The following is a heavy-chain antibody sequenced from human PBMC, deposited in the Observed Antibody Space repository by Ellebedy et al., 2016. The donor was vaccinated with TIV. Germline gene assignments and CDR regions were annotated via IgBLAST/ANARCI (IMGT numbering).Heavy chain of an antibody. CDR1: GYTFTNYW. CDR3: ARPSDWNDGYFHY. D-gene: IGHD1-1*01. Sequence: GESLKISCKASGYTFTNYWIGWVRQMPGKSLEWMGIIHPTDSDTRYSPSFQGQVTISADKSISTAYLQWNSLKASDTAMFYCARPSDWNDGYFHYWGQGTLVTVSS. J-gene: IGHJ4*02. CDR2: IHPTDSDT. V-gene: IGHV5-51*01.